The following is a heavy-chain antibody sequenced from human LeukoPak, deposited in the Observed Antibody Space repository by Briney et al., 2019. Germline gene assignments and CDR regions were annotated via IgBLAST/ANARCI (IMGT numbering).Heavy chain of an antibody. D-gene: IGHD3-3*01. J-gene: IGHJ4*02. V-gene: IGHV3-7*01. Sequence: GGSLRLSCAASGFTFSSYRMSWVRQAPGKGLEWVANIKQDGSEKDYVDSVKGRFTISRDNAKNSLYLQMNSLRAEDTAVYYCASHYDFWSGPFDYWGQGTLVTVSS. CDR3: ASHYDFWSGPFDY. CDR1: GFTFSSYR. CDR2: IKQDGSEK.